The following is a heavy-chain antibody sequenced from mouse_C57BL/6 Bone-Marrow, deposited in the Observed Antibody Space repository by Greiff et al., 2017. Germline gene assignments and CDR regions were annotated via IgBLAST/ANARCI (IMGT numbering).Heavy chain of an antibody. V-gene: IGHV1-18*01. CDR2: INPNNGGT. CDR3: ARISDYDPSWDWFAY. J-gene: IGHJ3*01. D-gene: IGHD2-4*01. CDR1: GYTFTDYN. Sequence: VQLQQSGPELVKPGASVKIPCKASGYTFTDYNMDWVKQSHGKSLEWIGDINPNNGGTIYNQKFKGKATLTVDKSSSTAYMELRSLTSEATAVYYCARISDYDPSWDWFAYWGQGTLVTVSA.